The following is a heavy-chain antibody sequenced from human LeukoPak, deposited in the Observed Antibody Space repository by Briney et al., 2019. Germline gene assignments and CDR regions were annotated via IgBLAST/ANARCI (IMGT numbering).Heavy chain of an antibody. CDR2: IRSKAYGGTT. CDR1: GFTFGDYA. D-gene: IGHD3-3*01. Sequence: GGSLRLSCTASGFTFGDYAMSWVRQAPGKGLEWVGFIRSKAYGGTTEHAASVKGRFTISRDDSKSIAYLRMNSLKTEDTAVYYCTRAACYDFWSSYYFWGQGTLVTVSS. V-gene: IGHV3-49*04. CDR3: TRAACYDFWSSYYF. J-gene: IGHJ4*02.